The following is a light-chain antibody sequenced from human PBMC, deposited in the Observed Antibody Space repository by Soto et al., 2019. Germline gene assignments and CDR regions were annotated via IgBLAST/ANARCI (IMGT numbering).Light chain of an antibody. CDR3: QQYGSSPPLT. V-gene: IGKV3-20*01. J-gene: IGKJ4*01. CDR2: GAS. CDR1: QSVSSY. Sequence: EIVLRQSPATLSLSPGERATLSCRASQSVSSYLAWYQQKPGQAPRLLIFGASRRATGIPDRFSGSGSGTDFTLTISRLEPEDFAVYYCQQYGSSPPLTFGGGTKVDIK.